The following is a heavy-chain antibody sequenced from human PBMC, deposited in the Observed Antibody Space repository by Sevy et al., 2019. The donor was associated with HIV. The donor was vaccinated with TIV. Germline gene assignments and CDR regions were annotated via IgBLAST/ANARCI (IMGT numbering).Heavy chain of an antibody. CDR1: GFSFSNAW. Sequence: GGSLRLSCAASGFSFSNAWMSWVRQAPGKGLEWVGRIKSKTDGGTTDSAAPVKGRFTISRDDSKNTLYLQMNSLRAEDTAVYYCARADYGDYSGEFDYWGQGTLVTVSS. D-gene: IGHD4-17*01. CDR2: IKSKTDGGTT. V-gene: IGHV3-15*01. J-gene: IGHJ4*02. CDR3: ARADYGDYSGEFDY.